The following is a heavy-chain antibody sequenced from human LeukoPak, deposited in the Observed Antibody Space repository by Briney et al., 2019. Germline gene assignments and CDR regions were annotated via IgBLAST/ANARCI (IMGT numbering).Heavy chain of an antibody. Sequence: GGSLRLSCAASGFTFSSFAMHWVRQAPGKGLEWVAVISYDGSNKYYADSVKGRFTISRDNSKNTLYLQMNSLRAEDTAVYYCARDLFPYSSGWLYYWGQGTLVTVSS. J-gene: IGHJ4*02. CDR2: ISYDGSNK. CDR3: ARDLFPYSSGWLYY. V-gene: IGHV3-30-3*01. CDR1: GFTFSSFA. D-gene: IGHD6-19*01.